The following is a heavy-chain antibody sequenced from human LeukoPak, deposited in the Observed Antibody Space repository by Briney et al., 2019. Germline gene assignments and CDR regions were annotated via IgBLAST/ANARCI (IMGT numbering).Heavy chain of an antibody. Sequence: SETLSLTCAVYGGSSSGYYWSWIRQPPGKGLEWIGEINHSGSTNYNPSLKSRVTISVDTSKNQFSLNLSSVTAADTAVYYCARGHGRAYFDYWGQGTLVTVSS. CDR1: GGSSSGYY. CDR3: ARGHGRAYFDY. V-gene: IGHV4-34*01. CDR2: INHSGST. J-gene: IGHJ4*02. D-gene: IGHD3-10*02.